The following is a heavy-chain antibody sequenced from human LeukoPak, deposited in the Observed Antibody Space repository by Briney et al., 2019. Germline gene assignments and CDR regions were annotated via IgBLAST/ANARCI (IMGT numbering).Heavy chain of an antibody. CDR2: IDPSDSYT. D-gene: IGHD3-22*01. V-gene: IGHV5-10-1*01. Sequence: GESLKISCKGSGYSFTSYWISWVRQMPGKGLEWMGRIDPSDSYTNYSPSFQGHVTISADKSNTTAYLQWSSLKASDTAMYYCARWDDSSGYSDYWGQGTLVTVSS. CDR3: ARWDDSSGYSDY. CDR1: GYSFTSYW. J-gene: IGHJ4*02.